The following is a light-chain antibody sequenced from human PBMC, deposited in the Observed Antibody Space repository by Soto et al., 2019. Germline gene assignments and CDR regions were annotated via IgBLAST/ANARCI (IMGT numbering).Light chain of an antibody. Sequence: IQMTQSPSTLSASVGDRVTITCRASQSISSWLAWYQHKPGKAPNLLIYDASSLQGGVPSRFSGSGSGTGFALTITSLQAEDFATYYCQQLRMYPSTFGGGTKVDIK. CDR2: DAS. CDR3: QQLRMYPST. V-gene: IGKV1-5*01. CDR1: QSISSW. J-gene: IGKJ4*01.